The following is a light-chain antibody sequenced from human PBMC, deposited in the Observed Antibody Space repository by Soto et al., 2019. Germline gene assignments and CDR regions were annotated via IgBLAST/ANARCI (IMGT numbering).Light chain of an antibody. CDR2: DAS. CDR3: QQRSDWPPT. CDR1: QSVSGY. V-gene: IGKV3-11*01. J-gene: IGKJ4*01. Sequence: ETVFTQSPDTLSLSPGERATLSCRASQSVSGYLAWYQQKPGQAPRLLIYDASNRAAGIPARFRGSGSGTDFTLTISSLEPEDFALYYCQQRSDWPPTFGGGTKVDIK.